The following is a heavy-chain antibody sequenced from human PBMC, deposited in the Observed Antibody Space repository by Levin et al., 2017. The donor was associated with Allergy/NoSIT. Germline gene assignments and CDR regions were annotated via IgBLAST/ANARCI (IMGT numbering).Heavy chain of an antibody. CDR2: IYYTGST. Sequence: SCTVSGISISSDSWSWIRQSPGKGLEWIGNIYYTGSTKYNPSLKSRVTISLDKSQNQFSLKLTSVTAADTAVYYCAREPTGWFDPWGPGTLVTVSS. CDR1: GISISSDS. J-gene: IGHJ5*02. V-gene: IGHV4-59*01. CDR3: AREPTGWFDP.